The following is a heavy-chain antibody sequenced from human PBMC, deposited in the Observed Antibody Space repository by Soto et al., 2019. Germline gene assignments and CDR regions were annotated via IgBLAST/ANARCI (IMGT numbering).Heavy chain of an antibody. CDR2: IIPIFGTA. CDR3: AKALSGSYWDYYYYGMDV. Sequence: VKVSCKASGGTFSSYAISWVRQAPGQGLEWMGGIIPIFGTANYAQKFQGRVTITADTSISTAYMELSRLRSDDTAVYYCAKALSGSYWDYYYYGMDVWGQGTTVTVSS. V-gene: IGHV1-69*13. CDR1: GGTFSSYA. D-gene: IGHD1-26*01. J-gene: IGHJ6*02.